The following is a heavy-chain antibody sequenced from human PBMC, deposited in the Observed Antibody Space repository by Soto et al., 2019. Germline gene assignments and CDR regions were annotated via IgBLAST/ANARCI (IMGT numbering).Heavy chain of an antibody. CDR2: ISSSSSTI. J-gene: IGHJ4*02. CDR3: ATETSYGGYAY. V-gene: IGHV3-48*01. D-gene: IGHD5-12*01. CDR1: GFTFSSYS. Sequence: EVQLVESGGGLVQPGGSLRLSCAASGFTFSSYSINWVRQAPGKGLEWVSYISSSSSTIYHADSVRGRFTISRDNAKNSLYLQMNSLRAEDTAVYYCATETSYGGYAYWGRGTLVTVSS.